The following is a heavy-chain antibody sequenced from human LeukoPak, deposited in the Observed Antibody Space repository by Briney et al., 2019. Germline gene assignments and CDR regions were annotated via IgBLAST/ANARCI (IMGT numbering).Heavy chain of an antibody. V-gene: IGHV4-39*01. CDR1: GFTFSSYA. CDR2: IYYSGST. CDR3: ARHEVNWFDP. Sequence: GSLRLSCAASGFTFSSYAMSWVRQPPGKGLEWIGSIYYSGSTYYNPSLKSRVTISVDTSKNQFSLKLSSVTAADTAVYYCARHEVNWFDPWGQGTLVTVSS. J-gene: IGHJ5*02.